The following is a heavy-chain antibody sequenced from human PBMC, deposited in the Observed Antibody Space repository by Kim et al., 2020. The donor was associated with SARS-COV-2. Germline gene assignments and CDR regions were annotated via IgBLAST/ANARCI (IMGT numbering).Heavy chain of an antibody. Sequence: YAGYVKGRFTISRDNSKNTLSLQVNSLRAEDADVYYCARDRVGGYDWFDPWGQGTLVTVSS. CDR3: ARDRVGGYDWFDP. J-gene: IGHJ5*02. V-gene: IGHV3-30*01. D-gene: IGHD5-12*01.